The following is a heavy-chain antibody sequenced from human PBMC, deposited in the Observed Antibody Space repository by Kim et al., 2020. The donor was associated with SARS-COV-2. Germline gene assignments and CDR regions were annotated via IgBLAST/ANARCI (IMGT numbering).Heavy chain of an antibody. Sequence: SLESRVTISVDTSKNQFSLKLSSVTAADTAVYYCARDGRYSGYGFDAFDIWGQGTMVTVSS. V-gene: IGHV4-31*02. D-gene: IGHD5-12*01. J-gene: IGHJ3*02. CDR3: ARDGRYSGYGFDAFDI.